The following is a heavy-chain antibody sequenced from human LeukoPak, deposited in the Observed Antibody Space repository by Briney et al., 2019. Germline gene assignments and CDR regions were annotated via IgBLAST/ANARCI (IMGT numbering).Heavy chain of an antibody. CDR3: ARSRAFNSGAFDP. D-gene: IGHD1-26*01. V-gene: IGHV4-61*01. CDR1: GASVSSASY. CDR2: IYNGVNT. J-gene: IGHJ5*02. Sequence: SETLSLTCTVSGASVSSASYWTWIRQPPGKGAEWIAHIYNGVNTNYNPSLKSRVTISVDTSKNQFSLRLNSVTAADTAVYYCARSRAFNSGAFDPWGQGSLVTVSS.